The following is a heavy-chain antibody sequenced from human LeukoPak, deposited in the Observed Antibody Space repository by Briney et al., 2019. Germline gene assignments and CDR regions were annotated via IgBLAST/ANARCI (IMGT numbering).Heavy chain of an antibody. CDR3: ARRRDFFDY. Sequence: GGSLRLSCAASGFTFSSYEMNWVRQAPGKGLEWVSYISSSGSTIDYADSVKGRFTISRDNAKNSLYLQMSSLRAEDTAVYYCARRRDFFDYWGQGTLVTVSS. CDR1: GFTFSSYE. J-gene: IGHJ4*02. CDR2: ISSSGSTI. V-gene: IGHV3-48*03.